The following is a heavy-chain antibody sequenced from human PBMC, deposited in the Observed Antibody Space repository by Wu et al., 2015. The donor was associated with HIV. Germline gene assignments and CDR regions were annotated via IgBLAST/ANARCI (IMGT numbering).Heavy chain of an antibody. V-gene: IGHV1-18*01. CDR2: VSAYNGNT. D-gene: IGHD6-13*01. Sequence: TDSGYTYQLWYQLGATGPRTRAWSGWDGVSAYNGNTNYAQKLQGRVTMTTDTSTSTAYMELRSLRSDDTAVYHCARVPKSIVAARGGGYYFDYWGQGTLVTVSS. CDR1: GYTYQLW. J-gene: IGHJ4*02. CDR3: ARVPKSIVAARGGGYYFDY.